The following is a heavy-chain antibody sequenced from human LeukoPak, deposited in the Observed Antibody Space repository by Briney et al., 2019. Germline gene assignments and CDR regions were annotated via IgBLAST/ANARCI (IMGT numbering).Heavy chain of an antibody. Sequence: PGGSLRLSCAASGFTFSSHAMSWVRQAPGKGLEWVSAISGSGGSTCYADSVKGRFTISRDNSKNTLYLQMNSLRAEDTAVYYCAKADSYYYDSSGYYPSHFDYWGQGTLVTVSS. V-gene: IGHV3-23*01. D-gene: IGHD3-22*01. CDR1: GFTFSSHA. J-gene: IGHJ4*02. CDR3: AKADSYYYDSSGYYPSHFDY. CDR2: ISGSGGST.